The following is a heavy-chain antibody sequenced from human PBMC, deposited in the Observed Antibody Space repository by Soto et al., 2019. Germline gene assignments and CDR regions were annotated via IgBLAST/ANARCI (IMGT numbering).Heavy chain of an antibody. V-gene: IGHV1-2*02. D-gene: IGHD1-26*01. CDR1: GYTFTGHY. CDR2: IGPESGAT. CDR3: GRGRSGQIVVFY. Sequence: ASVKVSCEASGYTFTGHYIHWVRQAPEQGPEWMGEIGPESGATSYAQKFQGRVTMTRDTSITTVYMELKDLSPDDTAVYYCGRGRSGQIVVFYWGQGTPVTVST. J-gene: IGHJ4*02.